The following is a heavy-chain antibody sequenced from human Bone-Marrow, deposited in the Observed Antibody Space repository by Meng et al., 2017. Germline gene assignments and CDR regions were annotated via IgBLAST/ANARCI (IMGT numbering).Heavy chain of an antibody. J-gene: IGHJ4*02. Sequence: QGPRQQSGAGLLKPSETLSLTCVVSGGSFSDYYWSWIRQPPGKGLEWIGEINHSGSTNYNPSLEGRATISVDTSQNNLSLRLSSVTAADSAVYYCARGPTTMAHDFDYWGQGTLVTVSS. CDR2: INHSGST. D-gene: IGHD4-11*01. V-gene: IGHV4-34*01. CDR3: ARGPTTMAHDFDY. CDR1: GGSFSDYY.